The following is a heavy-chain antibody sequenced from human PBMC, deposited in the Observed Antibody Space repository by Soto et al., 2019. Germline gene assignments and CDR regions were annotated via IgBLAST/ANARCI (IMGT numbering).Heavy chain of an antibody. J-gene: IGHJ4*02. CDR3: ASRVT. D-gene: IGHD4-4*01. V-gene: IGHV3-7*01. CDR2: ISPDGSRM. Sequence: EVQLVESGGGLVQPGGSLRLSCAASGFSFSASWMSWARQVPGKGLEWVANISPDGSRMAYVGSVNDQYTTARGKAQNTRSLHWNSLTAEDTAVYYCASRVTRGQGTLVTVSS. CDR1: GFSFSASW.